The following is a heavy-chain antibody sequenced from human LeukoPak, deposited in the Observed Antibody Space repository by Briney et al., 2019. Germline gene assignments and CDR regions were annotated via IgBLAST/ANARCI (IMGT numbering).Heavy chain of an antibody. V-gene: IGHV3-74*01. J-gene: IGHJ4*02. Sequence: GGSLRLSCAASGFTFSNYWMHWVRQAPGKGLVWVSRINSDARSTSYADSVKGRFTISRDNAKNALYLQMNTLRAEDTAVYYCARESGSVTSEVDFDYWGQGTLVTVSS. CDR2: INSDARST. D-gene: IGHD4-17*01. CDR1: GFTFSNYW. CDR3: ARESGSVTSEVDFDY.